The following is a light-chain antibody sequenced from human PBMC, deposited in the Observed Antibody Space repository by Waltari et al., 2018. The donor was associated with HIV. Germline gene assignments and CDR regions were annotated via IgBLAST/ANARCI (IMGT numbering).Light chain of an antibody. CDR3: SSYTTSTTPVV. J-gene: IGLJ2*01. V-gene: IGLV2-14*01. CDR2: EVM. CDR1: SSDVGGYNY. Sequence: QSALTQPASVSGSPGQSITIPCTGTSSDVGGYNYVSWYQQHPGKAPKLLISEVMNRPAGISNRFSGSKSGNTASLTISGLQTEDEANYYCSSYTTSTTPVVFGGGTKLTVL.